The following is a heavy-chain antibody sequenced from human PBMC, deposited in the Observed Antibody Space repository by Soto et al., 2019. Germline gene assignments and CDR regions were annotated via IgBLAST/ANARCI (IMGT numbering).Heavy chain of an antibody. V-gene: IGHV1-69*01. CDR2: IIPFFHAA. CDR3: ARDLISNYQYYGMDV. CDR1: ADTFSSSA. Sequence: QVQLVQSGAEVKKPGSSVKVSCKASADTFSSSAFSWVRQAPGQGLEWMGGIIPFFHAANYAQRFQGRVTITAAESTITVDMELSSLRSEDTALYYCARDLISNYQYYGMDVWGQGTTVTVSS. J-gene: IGHJ6*02.